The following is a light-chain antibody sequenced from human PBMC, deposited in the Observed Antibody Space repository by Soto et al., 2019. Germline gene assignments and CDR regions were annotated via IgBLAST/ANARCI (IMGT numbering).Light chain of an antibody. Sequence: IVMTQSPDSLAVSLGERATINCKSSQSVLYSSNNKNYLAWYQQKSGQSPKLLIYWASTRESGVPDRFSGSGSGTDFTLTLSSLQAGDAAVYYCQQSYDTPRTFGQGTKVEIK. J-gene: IGKJ1*01. CDR1: QSVLYSSNNKNY. CDR3: QQSYDTPRT. V-gene: IGKV4-1*01. CDR2: WAS.